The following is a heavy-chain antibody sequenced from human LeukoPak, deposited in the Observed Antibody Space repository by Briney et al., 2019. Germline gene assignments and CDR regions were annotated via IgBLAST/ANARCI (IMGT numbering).Heavy chain of an antibody. CDR3: ASMRFLQLAQDY. J-gene: IGHJ4*02. Sequence: GGSLRLSCAASGFTFSSYSMNWVRQAPGKGLEWVSSISSSSSYIYYADSVKGRFTISRDNAKNSLYLQMNSLRAEDTAVYYCASMRFLQLAQDYWGQGTLVTVSS. D-gene: IGHD5-18*01. CDR2: ISSSSSYI. CDR1: GFTFSSYS. V-gene: IGHV3-21*01.